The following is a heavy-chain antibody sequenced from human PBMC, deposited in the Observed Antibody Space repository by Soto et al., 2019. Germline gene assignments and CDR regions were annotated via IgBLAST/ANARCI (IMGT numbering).Heavy chain of an antibody. CDR2: SVPIFTTA. CDR3: AREGFIGAYLAY. J-gene: IGHJ4*02. CDR1: GGTFGSYA. D-gene: IGHD3-16*01. Sequence: QVQLVQSGAEVKKPGSSVKVSCKASGGTFGSYAIAWVRQAPGQGLEWMGGSVPIFTTANYAQKFQGRVTITADESTSTAYMELNGLTSEDTAVYYCAREGFIGAYLAYWGQGTLVTVSS. V-gene: IGHV1-69*01.